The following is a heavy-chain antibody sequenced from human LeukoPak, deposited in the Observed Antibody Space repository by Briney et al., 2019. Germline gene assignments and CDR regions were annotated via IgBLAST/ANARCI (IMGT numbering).Heavy chain of an antibody. CDR2: IYHSGST. J-gene: IGHJ4*02. V-gene: IGHV4-38-2*01. D-gene: IGHD4-23*01. Sequence: SETLSLTCAVSGYSISSGYYWGWIRQPPGKGLEWIGSIYHSGSTYYNQSLKSRVTISVDTSKNQFSLKLSSVTGADPAVYYFARHDGGNSPFYFDYWGQGTLVTVSS. CDR1: GYSISSGYY. CDR3: ARHDGGNSPFYFDY.